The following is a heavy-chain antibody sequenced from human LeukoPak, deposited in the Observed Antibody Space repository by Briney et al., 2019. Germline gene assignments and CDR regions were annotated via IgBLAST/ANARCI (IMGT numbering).Heavy chain of an antibody. D-gene: IGHD4-17*01. Sequence: PSETLSLTCTVSGGSISGYYWSWIRQPPGKGREGIGYIYHSGSTNYNPSLKSRVTISVDTSKNQFSLKLSSVTAADTAVYYCARRLARRGYGDYCDYWGQGTLVTVSS. J-gene: IGHJ4*02. CDR3: ARRLARRGYGDYCDY. CDR1: GGSISGYY. CDR2: IYHSGST. V-gene: IGHV4-59*08.